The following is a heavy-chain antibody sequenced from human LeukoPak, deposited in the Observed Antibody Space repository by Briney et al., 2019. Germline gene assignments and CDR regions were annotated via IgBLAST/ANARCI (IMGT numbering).Heavy chain of an antibody. D-gene: IGHD5-18*01. Sequence: LGGSLRLSCAASGFTFSTYNMHWVRQAPGKGLEWVALIRNDGSNKYYADSVKGRFTISRDNSKNTLYLQMNSLRAEDTAVYYCAKDQGYSYGHSLDFWGQGTLVTVSS. J-gene: IGHJ4*02. CDR3: AKDQGYSYGHSLDF. CDR1: GFTFSTYN. CDR2: IRNDGSNK. V-gene: IGHV3-30*02.